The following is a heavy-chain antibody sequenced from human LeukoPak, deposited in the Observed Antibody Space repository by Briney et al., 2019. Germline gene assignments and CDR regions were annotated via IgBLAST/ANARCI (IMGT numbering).Heavy chain of an antibody. Sequence: ASVKVSCKASGYTFTSYDINWVRQATGQGLEWMGWISAYNGNTNYAQKLQGRVTMTTDTSTSTAYMELRSLRSDDTALYYCAREVGYCTSTSCPLYYFDYWGQGTLVTVSS. D-gene: IGHD2-2*01. CDR2: ISAYNGNT. CDR3: AREVGYCTSTSCPLYYFDY. J-gene: IGHJ4*02. V-gene: IGHV1-18*01. CDR1: GYTFTSYD.